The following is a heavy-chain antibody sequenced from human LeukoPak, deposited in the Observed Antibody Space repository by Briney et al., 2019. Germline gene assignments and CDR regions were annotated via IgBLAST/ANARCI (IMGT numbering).Heavy chain of an antibody. V-gene: IGHV3-21*01. D-gene: IGHD6-13*01. CDR3: ARDHSSSWYDFDY. Sequence: GGSLRLSCAASGFTFSSYAMSWVRQAPGKGLEWVSSISSSSSYIYYADSVKGRFTITRDNAKNSLYLQMNSLRAEDTAVYYCARDHSSSWYDFDYWGQGTLVTVSS. CDR1: GFTFSSYA. J-gene: IGHJ4*02. CDR2: ISSSSSYI.